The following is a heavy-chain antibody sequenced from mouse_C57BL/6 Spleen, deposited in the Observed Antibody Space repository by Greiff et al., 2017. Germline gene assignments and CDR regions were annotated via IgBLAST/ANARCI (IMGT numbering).Heavy chain of an antibody. D-gene: IGHD2-4*01. V-gene: IGHV5-4*03. CDR2: ISDGGSYT. CDR1: GFTFSSYA. J-gene: IGHJ3*01. Sequence: EVKLEESGGGLVKPGGSLKLSCAASGFTFSSYAMSWVRQTPEKRLEWVATISDGGSYTYYPDNVKGRFTISRDNAKNNLYLQMSHLKSEDTAMYYCARGDDYGAYWGQGTLVTVSA. CDR3: ARGDDYGAY.